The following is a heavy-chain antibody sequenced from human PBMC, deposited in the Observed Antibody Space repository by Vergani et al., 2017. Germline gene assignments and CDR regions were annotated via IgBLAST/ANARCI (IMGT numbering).Heavy chain of an antibody. J-gene: IGHJ4*02. Sequence: QVQLVQSGAEVKKPGSSVKVSCKASGGTFSSYAISWVRQAPGQGLEWMGRIIPILGIANYAQKFQGRVTITADKSTSTAYMELSSLRSEDTAVYYCARDLCCSGSSCYHGYWGQGTLVTVSS. CDR2: IIPILGIA. CDR1: GGTFSSYA. D-gene: IGHD2-15*01. CDR3: ARDLCCSGSSCYHGY. V-gene: IGHV1-69*04.